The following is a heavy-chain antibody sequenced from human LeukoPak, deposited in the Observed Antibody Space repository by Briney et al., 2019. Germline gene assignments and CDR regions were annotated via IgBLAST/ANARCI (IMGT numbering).Heavy chain of an antibody. V-gene: IGHV3-30*04. Sequence: GGSLRLSCVTSGFTFRNYALHWVRQAPGEGLEWVAVVSFDGSKKYYADSVKGRFTISRDYSKNTVYLQMNSLRAGDTAVYFCARDVGYGQNSGDWYWGQGTLVTVSS. CDR3: ARDVGYGQNSGDWY. J-gene: IGHJ4*02. D-gene: IGHD4-17*01. CDR1: GFTFRNYA. CDR2: VSFDGSKK.